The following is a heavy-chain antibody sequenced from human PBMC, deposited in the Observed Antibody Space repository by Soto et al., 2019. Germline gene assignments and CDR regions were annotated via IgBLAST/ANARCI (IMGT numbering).Heavy chain of an antibody. D-gene: IGHD1-26*01. CDR1: GDAFTNYI. J-gene: IGHJ4*02. CDR3: ARGRDQPPVGLYFDS. CDR2: IIPMFGTP. V-gene: IGHV1-69*01. Sequence: QVQLVQSGAEVKNPGSSVKVSCTASGDAFTNYIVDWVRQAPGQGLEWMGGIIPMFGTPKYAQTFQDRVTISADVSTGTAYLELTSLRFDDTAVYYCARGRDQPPVGLYFDSWGEGTRVTVSS.